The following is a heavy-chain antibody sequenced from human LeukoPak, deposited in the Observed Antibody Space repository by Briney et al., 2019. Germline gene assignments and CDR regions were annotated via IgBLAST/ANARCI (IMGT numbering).Heavy chain of an antibody. Sequence: PGGSLRLSCAASEFIVSSNYMIWVRQAPGKGLEWVSVIYSGGSTYYADSVKGRFTISRDNSKNTPYLQMNSLRAEDTAVYYCARQRGSGCLDYWGQGTLVTVSS. CDR3: ARQRGSGCLDY. V-gene: IGHV3-66*04. D-gene: IGHD6-19*01. CDR2: IYSGGST. CDR1: EFIVSSNY. J-gene: IGHJ4*02.